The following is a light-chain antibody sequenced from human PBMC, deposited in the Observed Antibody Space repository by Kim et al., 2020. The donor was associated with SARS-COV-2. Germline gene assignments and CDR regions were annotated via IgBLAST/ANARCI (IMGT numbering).Light chain of an antibody. V-gene: IGKV4-1*01. CDR2: WAS. CDR1: QSVLYSSNNKNY. CDR3: QQYYNAPPT. J-gene: IGKJ1*01. Sequence: SPLSCWSNQSVLYSSNNKNYLAWYQQKPGQSPKLLIFWASTRGSGVPARFSGSGSATDFTLTIDSLQAEDVAIYYCQQYYNAPPTFGQGTKVDIK.